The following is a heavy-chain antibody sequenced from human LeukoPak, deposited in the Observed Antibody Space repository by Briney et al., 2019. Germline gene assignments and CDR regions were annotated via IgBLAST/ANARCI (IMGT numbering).Heavy chain of an antibody. D-gene: IGHD2-21*02. Sequence: GSLRLSCAASGFTFSSYAMSWVRQAPGKGLEWVSAISGSGGSTYYADSVKGRFTISRDNSKNTLYLQMNSLRAEDTAVYYCANPPRLSYCGGDCRDYWGQGTLVTVSS. V-gene: IGHV3-23*01. CDR3: ANPPRLSYCGGDCRDY. CDR1: GFTFSSYA. J-gene: IGHJ4*02. CDR2: ISGSGGST.